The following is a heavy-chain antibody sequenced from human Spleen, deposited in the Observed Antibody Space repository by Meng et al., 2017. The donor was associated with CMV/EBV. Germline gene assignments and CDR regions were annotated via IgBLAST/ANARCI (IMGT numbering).Heavy chain of an antibody. D-gene: IGHD3-10*01. J-gene: IGHJ6*02. CDR3: AREELHYYGSGSETNYYYYGMDV. CDR1: GYTFTNYG. CDR2: ISAYNGNI. Sequence: ASVKVSCKASGYTFTNYGISWVRQAPGQGLEWMGWISAYNGNINYAQNFQGRVTITADKSTSTAYMELSSLRSEDTAVYYCAREELHYYGSGSETNYYYYGMDVWGQGTTVTVSS. V-gene: IGHV1-18*01.